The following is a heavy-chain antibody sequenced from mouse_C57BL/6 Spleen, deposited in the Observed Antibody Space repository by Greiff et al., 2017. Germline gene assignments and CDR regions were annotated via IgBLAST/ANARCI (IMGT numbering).Heavy chain of an antibody. D-gene: IGHD2-1*01. CDR1: GYTFTSYG. CDR2: IYPRSGNT. Sequence: VQLVESGAELARPGASVKLSCKASGYTFTSYGISWVKQRTGQGLEWIGEIYPRSGNTYYNEKFKGKATLTADKSSSTAYMELRSLTSEDSAVYFCARYGIYYGNYYAMDYWGQGTSVTVSS. J-gene: IGHJ4*01. CDR3: ARYGIYYGNYYAMDY. V-gene: IGHV1-81*01.